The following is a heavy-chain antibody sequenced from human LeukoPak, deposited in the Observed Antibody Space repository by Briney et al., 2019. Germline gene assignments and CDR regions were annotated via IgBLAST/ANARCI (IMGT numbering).Heavy chain of an antibody. Sequence: SGTLSLTCAVSGGSISSSNWWSRVRQPPGKGLEWIGEIYHSGSTYYNPSLKSRVTISVDTSKNQFSLKLSSVTAADTAVYYCARGGSGSYSGAFDIWGQGTMVTVSS. D-gene: IGHD1-26*01. CDR3: ARGGSGSYSGAFDI. CDR2: IYHSGST. V-gene: IGHV4-4*02. J-gene: IGHJ3*02. CDR1: GGSISSSNW.